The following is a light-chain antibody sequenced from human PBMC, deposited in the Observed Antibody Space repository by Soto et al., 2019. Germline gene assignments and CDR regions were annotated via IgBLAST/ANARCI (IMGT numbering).Light chain of an antibody. Sequence: EIVLTQSPGTLSLSPGERATLSCRASQSVSNNYLAWYQQKPGQAPRLLIYGASNRATGIPDRFSGSGSGTEFTLTISSLQPDDFATYYCQQYNAAFGQGTRLEIK. V-gene: IGKV3-20*01. CDR2: GAS. CDR3: QQYNAA. CDR1: QSVSNNY. J-gene: IGKJ5*01.